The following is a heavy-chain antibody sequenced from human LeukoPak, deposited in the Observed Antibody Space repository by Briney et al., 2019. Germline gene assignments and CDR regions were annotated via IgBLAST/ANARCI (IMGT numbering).Heavy chain of an antibody. Sequence: SETLSLTCTVSGGSISSGGYYWSWIRQPPGKGLEWIGYIYHSGSTYYNPSLKSRVTISVDRSKNQFSLKLSSVTAADTAVYYCARVGGIVGATTLYWFDPWGQGTLVTVSS. J-gene: IGHJ5*02. CDR1: GGSISSGGYY. CDR2: IYHSGST. CDR3: ARVGGIVGATTLYWFDP. V-gene: IGHV4-30-2*01. D-gene: IGHD1-26*01.